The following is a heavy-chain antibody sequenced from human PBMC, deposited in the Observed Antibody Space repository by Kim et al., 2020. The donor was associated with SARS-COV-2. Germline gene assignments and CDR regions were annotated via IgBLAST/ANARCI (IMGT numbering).Heavy chain of an antibody. V-gene: IGHV3-30*07. Sequence: KGRFTISRDKSKNTLYLQMSSLRAEDTAVYYCARDLHYGSALYPLYGMDVWGQGTTVTVSS. CDR3: ARDLHYGSALYPLYGMDV. J-gene: IGHJ6*02. D-gene: IGHD3-10*01.